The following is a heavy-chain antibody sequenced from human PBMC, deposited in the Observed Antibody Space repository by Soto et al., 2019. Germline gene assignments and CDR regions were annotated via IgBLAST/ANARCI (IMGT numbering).Heavy chain of an antibody. V-gene: IGHV1-69*04. J-gene: IGHJ6*03. Sequence: QVQLVQSGAEVKKPGSSVKVSCKASGDTFSNHTISWVRQAPGQGLEWMGRIIPMLGVANYAQKFQGRVTITADKSTSTAYMELSSLRSADTAVYYWARVAAIRPVTKGNYYYMEVWGKGTTVTVSS. CDR1: GDTFSNHT. D-gene: IGHD4-17*01. CDR3: ARVAAIRPVTKGNYYYMEV. CDR2: IIPMLGVA.